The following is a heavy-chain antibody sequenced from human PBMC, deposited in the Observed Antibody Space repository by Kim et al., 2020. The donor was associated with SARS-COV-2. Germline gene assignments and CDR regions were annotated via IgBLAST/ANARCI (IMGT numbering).Heavy chain of an antibody. J-gene: IGHJ4*02. D-gene: IGHD6-6*01. CDR3: AGDPDLRGSSHFDY. V-gene: IGHV3-74*01. CDR1: GFTFSYYW. CDR2: INGDGSSK. Sequence: GGSLRLSCAASGFTFSYYWMHWVRQPPGKGLVWVSRINGDGSSKSYADSVKGRFTLSRDNAKNTLYLQMNSLRADDAAVYYCAGDPDLRGSSHFDYWGQG.